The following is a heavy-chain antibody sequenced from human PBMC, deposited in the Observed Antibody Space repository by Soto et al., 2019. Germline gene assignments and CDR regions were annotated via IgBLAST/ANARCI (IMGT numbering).Heavy chain of an antibody. V-gene: IGHV3-30-3*01. CDR2: ISYDGNHK. CDR1: GFTFSSYA. D-gene: IGHD6-19*01. CDR3: ARDRRIAVAGTGWFDP. Sequence: QAQLVESGGGVVQPGTSLRLSCAASGFTFSSYAMQWVRQAPDKGLEWVAIISYDGNHKFYADSVKGRFTISRDNSKNTLDLEMNSLRPEDTAVYYCARDRRIAVAGTGWFDPWGQGTLVTVSS. J-gene: IGHJ5*02.